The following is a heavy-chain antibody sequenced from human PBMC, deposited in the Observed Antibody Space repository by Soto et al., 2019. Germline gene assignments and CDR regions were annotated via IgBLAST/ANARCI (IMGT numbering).Heavy chain of an antibody. Sequence: SETLSLTCAVSGGSISSSNWWSWVRQPPGKGLEWIGEIYHSGSTNYNPSLKSRVTISVDKSKNQFSLKLSSVTAADTAVYYRARGPGIAAAGTGFDYWGQGTLVTVSS. D-gene: IGHD6-13*01. CDR3: ARGPGIAAAGTGFDY. V-gene: IGHV4-4*02. CDR1: GGSISSSNW. J-gene: IGHJ4*02. CDR2: IYHSGST.